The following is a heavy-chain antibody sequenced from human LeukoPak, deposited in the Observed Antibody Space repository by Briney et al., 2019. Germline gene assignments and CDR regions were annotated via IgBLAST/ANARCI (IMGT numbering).Heavy chain of an antibody. J-gene: IGHJ5*02. Sequence: GALRLSCAASGFTFSDYYMSWIRQAPGKGLEWVSYISSSGSTIYYADSVKGRFTISRDNAKNSLYLQMNSLRAEDTAVYYCARDLNSGYDGDWFDPWGQGTLVTVSS. CDR2: ISSSGSTI. D-gene: IGHD5-12*01. CDR1: GFTFSDYY. CDR3: ARDLNSGYDGDWFDP. V-gene: IGHV3-11*04.